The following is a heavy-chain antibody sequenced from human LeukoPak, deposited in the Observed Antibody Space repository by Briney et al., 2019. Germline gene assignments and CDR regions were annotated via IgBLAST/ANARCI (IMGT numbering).Heavy chain of an antibody. CDR2: IYHSGST. J-gene: IGHJ3*02. Sequence: KPSGTLSLTCAVSGGSISSSNWWSWVRQPPGKGLEWIGEIYHSGSTNYNPSLKSRLTISIDTSKTQFSLKLTSVTAADTAVYYCARDARTIKERSDAFDIWGRGTMVTVSS. CDR3: ARDARTIKERSDAFDI. V-gene: IGHV4-4*02. CDR1: GGSISSSNW. D-gene: IGHD1-1*01.